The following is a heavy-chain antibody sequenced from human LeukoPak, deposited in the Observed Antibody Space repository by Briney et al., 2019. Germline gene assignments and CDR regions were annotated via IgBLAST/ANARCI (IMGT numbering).Heavy chain of an antibody. CDR2: MNPNSGNT. D-gene: IGHD1-26*01. J-gene: IGHJ4*02. V-gene: IGHV1-8*02. Sequence: ASVKVSCKASGYRFSDYYMHWVRQAPGQGLEWMGWMNPNSGNTGYAQKFQGRVTMTRNTSISTAYMELSSLRSEDTAVYYCARADWGELRDDDYWGQGTLVTVSS. CDR1: GYRFSDYY. CDR3: ARADWGELRDDDY.